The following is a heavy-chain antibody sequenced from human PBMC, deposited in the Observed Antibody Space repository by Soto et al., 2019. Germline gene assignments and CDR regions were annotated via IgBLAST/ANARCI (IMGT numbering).Heavy chain of an antibody. D-gene: IGHD2-2*01. CDR3: TRDEGYCSSTSCYGNWFEP. CDR2: IRSKAYGGTT. J-gene: IGHJ5*02. Sequence: GGSLRLSCTASGFTFGDYAMSWFRQAPGKGLEWVGFIRSKAYGGTTEYAASVKGRFTTSRDDSKSIAYLQMNSLKTEDTAVYYCTRDEGYCSSTSCYGNWFEPWGQGTLVTVSS. CDR1: GFTFGDYA. V-gene: IGHV3-49*03.